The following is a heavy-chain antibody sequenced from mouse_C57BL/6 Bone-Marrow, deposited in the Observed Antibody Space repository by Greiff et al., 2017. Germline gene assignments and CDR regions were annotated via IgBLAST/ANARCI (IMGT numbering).Heavy chain of an antibody. CDR2: INPYNGGT. D-gene: IGHD2-4*01. CDR1: GYTFTDYY. CDR3: ARSYYDYDGAVWYFDV. Sequence: EVQLVESGPVLVKPGASVKMSCKASGYTFTDYYMNWVNQSPGKSLEWIGVINPYNGGTCYNQKFKGKATLTVDKSSSTAYMELNSLTSEDSAVYYCARSYYDYDGAVWYFDVWGTGTTVTVSS. V-gene: IGHV1-19*01. J-gene: IGHJ1*03.